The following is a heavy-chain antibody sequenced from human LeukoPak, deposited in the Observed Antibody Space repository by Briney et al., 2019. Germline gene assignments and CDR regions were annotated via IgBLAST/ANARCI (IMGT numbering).Heavy chain of an antibody. D-gene: IGHD2-2*01. CDR2: INAGNGNT. CDR1: GHTFTSYA. V-gene: IGHV1-3*01. Sequence: GASVKVSCKASGHTFTSYAMHWVRQAPGQRLEWMGWINAGNGNTKYSQKFQGRVTITRDTSASTAYMELSSLRSEDTAVYYCARSRGVPAAAFDYWGQGTLVTVSS. CDR3: ARSRGVPAAAFDY. J-gene: IGHJ4*02.